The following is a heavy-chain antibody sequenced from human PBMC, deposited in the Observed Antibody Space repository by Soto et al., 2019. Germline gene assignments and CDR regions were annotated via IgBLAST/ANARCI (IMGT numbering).Heavy chain of an antibody. Sequence: GGSLRLSCATSGFSFNDFAMYWVRQAPGQGLEWVAIISSDGHHQFYLDNLRGRFTVSRDNSKNTLYLQMNSLRPEDTAVYYCSRGTYYPQSSGLNADYWGPGTVVTVSS. J-gene: IGHJ4*02. CDR3: SRGTYYPQSSGLNADY. CDR1: GFSFNDFA. V-gene: IGHV3-30*03. D-gene: IGHD3-22*01. CDR2: ISSDGHHQ.